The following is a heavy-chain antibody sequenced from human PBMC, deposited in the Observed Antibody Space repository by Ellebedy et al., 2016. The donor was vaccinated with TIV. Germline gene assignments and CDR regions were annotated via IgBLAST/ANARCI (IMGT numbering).Heavy chain of an antibody. D-gene: IGHD4-17*01. Sequence: PGGSLRLSCAASGFTVSSSFMSWVRQAPGKGLEWVSVIYTDGGTNYTDSVLGRSDISRDSSKNTLYLQMNSLRADDTAVYYCARDPRGGGDYGDNWFDPWGQGTLVTVSS. CDR2: IYTDGGT. CDR3: ARDPRGGGDYGDNWFDP. J-gene: IGHJ5*02. V-gene: IGHV3-66*01. CDR1: GFTVSSSF.